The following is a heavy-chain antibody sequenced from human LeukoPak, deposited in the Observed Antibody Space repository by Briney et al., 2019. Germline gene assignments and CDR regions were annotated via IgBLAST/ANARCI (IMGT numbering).Heavy chain of an antibody. D-gene: IGHD4-17*01. V-gene: IGHV3-7*01. Sequence: PGGSLRLSCAASGFTFSSYWMSWVRQAPGKGLEWVANIKQDGSEKYYVDSVKGRFTISRDDAKNSLYLQMNSLRAEDTAVYYCAKDRLNGDYGSYYYGMDVWGQGTTVTVSS. CDR2: IKQDGSEK. CDR1: GFTFSSYW. J-gene: IGHJ6*02. CDR3: AKDRLNGDYGSYYYGMDV.